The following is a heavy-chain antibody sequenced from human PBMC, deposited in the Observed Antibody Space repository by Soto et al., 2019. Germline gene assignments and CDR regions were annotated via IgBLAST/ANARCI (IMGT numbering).Heavy chain of an antibody. D-gene: IGHD3-10*01. Sequence: GESLKISCQGSGYSFANYWIAWVRQMPGKGLEWVGVIYPGDSDTRYSPSFRGRVTISADKSISHVYLQWSSLKASDTAMYYCARNSLRQYYYGMDVWAQGTTVTVSS. CDR1: GYSFANYW. CDR2: IYPGDSDT. J-gene: IGHJ6*02. V-gene: IGHV5-51*01. CDR3: ARNSLRQYYYGMDV.